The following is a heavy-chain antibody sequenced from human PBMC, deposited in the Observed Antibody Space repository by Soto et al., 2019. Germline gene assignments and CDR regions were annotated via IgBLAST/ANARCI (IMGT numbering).Heavy chain of an antibody. CDR1: GFTFSSYS. J-gene: IGHJ5*02. CDR3: ARDYSGGYDFWSGYYPNWFDP. V-gene: IGHV3-48*02. CDR2: ISSSSSTI. Sequence: LRLSCAASGFTFSSYSMNWVRQAPGRGLEWVSYISSSSSTIYYADSVKGRFTISRDNAKNSLYLQMNSLRDEDTAVYYCARDYSGGYDFWSGYYPNWFDPWGQGTLVTVS. D-gene: IGHD3-3*01.